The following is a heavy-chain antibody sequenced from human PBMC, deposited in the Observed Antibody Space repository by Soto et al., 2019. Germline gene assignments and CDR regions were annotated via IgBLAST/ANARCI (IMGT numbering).Heavy chain of an antibody. CDR1: GYTFTGYY. Sequence: QVQLVQSGAEVKKPGASVKVSCKASGYTFTGYYMHWVRQAPGQGLEWMGWINPNSGGTNYAQKFQGWVTMTRDTSISTAYMELSRLRSDDTAVYYCARGYSGYDEAYYYYYYMDVWGEGTTVTVSS. J-gene: IGHJ6*03. D-gene: IGHD5-12*01. V-gene: IGHV1-2*04. CDR2: INPNSGGT. CDR3: ARGYSGYDEAYYYYYYMDV.